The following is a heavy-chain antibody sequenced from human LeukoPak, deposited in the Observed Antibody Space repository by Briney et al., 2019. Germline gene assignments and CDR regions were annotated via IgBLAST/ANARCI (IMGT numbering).Heavy chain of an antibody. J-gene: IGHJ3*01. CDR2: INKDGSEE. CDR3: ARSNPNRNALDL. D-gene: IGHD1-14*01. CDR1: GFTLNSYL. Sequence: GGSLRLSCAASGFTLNSYLMSWVRQAPGRGLEWVANINKDGSEENYLDSVEGRFTVSRDNAKNSLYLQMNSLRGEDTAVYYCARSNPNRNALDLWGQGKMVTISS. V-gene: IGHV3-7*01.